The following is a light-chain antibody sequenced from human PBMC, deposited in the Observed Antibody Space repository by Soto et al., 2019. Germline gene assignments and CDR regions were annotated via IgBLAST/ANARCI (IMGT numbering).Light chain of an antibody. Sequence: EIVMTQSPATLSVSPGERATLSCRASQSVSSNLAWYQQKPGQAPRLLIYGASTRATGIPARFSGSGSGTESTLTISSLQSEDFAVYYCQQYNNWPLTFGQGTRLEIK. CDR1: QSVSSN. V-gene: IGKV3-15*01. CDR2: GAS. J-gene: IGKJ5*01. CDR3: QQYNNWPLT.